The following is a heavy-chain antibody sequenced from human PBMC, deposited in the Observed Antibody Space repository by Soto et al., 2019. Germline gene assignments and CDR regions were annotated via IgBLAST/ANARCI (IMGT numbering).Heavy chain of an antibody. D-gene: IGHD2-15*01. V-gene: IGHV1-24*01. J-gene: IGHJ5*02. CDR2: FDPEDGET. CDR3: ATVGRGYCSGSSCPGAYNWFDP. Sequence: ASVKVSCKVSGYTLTELSMHWVRQAPGKGLEWMGGFDPEDGETIYAQKFQGRVTMTEDTSTDTAYMELSSLRSEDTAVYYCATVGRGYCSGSSCPGAYNWFDPWGQGTLVTVSS. CDR1: GYTLTELS.